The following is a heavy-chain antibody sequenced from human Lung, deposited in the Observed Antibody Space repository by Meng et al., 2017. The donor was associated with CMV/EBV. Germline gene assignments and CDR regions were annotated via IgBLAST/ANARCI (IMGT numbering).Heavy chain of an antibody. V-gene: IGHV3-21*01. J-gene: IGHJ4*03. D-gene: IGHD4-17*01. CDR1: GFTFSSYS. Sequence: GESXKISCAASGFTFSSYSMNWVRQAPGKGLEWVSSISSSSSYIYYADSVKGRFTISRDNAKNSLYLQMNSLRAEDTAVYYCARDYGNDYWGHGTLVTVSS. CDR3: ARDYGNDY. CDR2: ISSSSSYI.